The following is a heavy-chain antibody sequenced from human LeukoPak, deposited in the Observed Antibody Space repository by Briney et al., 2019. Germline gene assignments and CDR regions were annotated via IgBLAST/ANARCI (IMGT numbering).Heavy chain of an antibody. CDR1: GFTLSSYG. Sequence: PGGSLRLSCAASGFTLSSYGMHWVRQAPGKGLEWVAFIRYDGSNKYYADSVKVRFTISRDNSKNTLYLQMNSPRAEDTAVYYCAKLDRNYYYGSGTPYWGQGTLVTVSS. CDR2: IRYDGSNK. CDR3: AKLDRNYYYGSGTPY. V-gene: IGHV3-30*02. D-gene: IGHD3-10*01. J-gene: IGHJ4*02.